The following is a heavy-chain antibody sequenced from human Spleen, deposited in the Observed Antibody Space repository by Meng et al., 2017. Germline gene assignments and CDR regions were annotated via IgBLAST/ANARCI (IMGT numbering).Heavy chain of an antibody. CDR2: IKPSGGST. Sequence: QVQLVQSGAEVKKPGASVKLSCKASGYTFTNYFMHWVRQAPGQGLEWMGIIKPSGGSTSYAQKFQGRVTMTRDTSTSTVYMDLGSLGSDDTAFYYCAREKSPGHFDYFGQGILVTVSS. CDR3: AREKSPGHFDY. J-gene: IGHJ4*02. CDR1: GYTFTNYF. V-gene: IGHV1-46*01.